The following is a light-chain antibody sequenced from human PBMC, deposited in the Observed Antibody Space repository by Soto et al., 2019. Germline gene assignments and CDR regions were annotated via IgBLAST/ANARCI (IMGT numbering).Light chain of an antibody. V-gene: IGKV1-5*03. J-gene: IGKJ1*01. CDR1: QTISSW. CDR3: QRYNSYSEA. Sequence: DIQMTHSPSTLSGSVGDRVTITCRASQTISSWLAWYQQKPGKAPKLLIYKASTLKSGVPSRFRGSISGTEFTLTISILQPDDFATYYCQRYNSYSEAFGQGTKVELK. CDR2: KAS.